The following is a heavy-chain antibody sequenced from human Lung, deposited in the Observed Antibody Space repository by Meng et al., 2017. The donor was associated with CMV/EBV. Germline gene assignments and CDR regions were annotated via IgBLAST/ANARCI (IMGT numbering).Heavy chain of an antibody. D-gene: IGHD6-13*01. V-gene: IGHV4-34*01. CDR1: GGSFSGYY. Sequence: CAVYGGSFSGYYWSWLRQPPGKGLEWIGEINHSGSTNYNPSLKSRVTISVDTSKNQFSLKLSSVTAADTAVYYCASGYSSIRGFDYWGQGTLVTVSS. CDR2: INHSGST. CDR3: ASGYSSIRGFDY. J-gene: IGHJ4*02.